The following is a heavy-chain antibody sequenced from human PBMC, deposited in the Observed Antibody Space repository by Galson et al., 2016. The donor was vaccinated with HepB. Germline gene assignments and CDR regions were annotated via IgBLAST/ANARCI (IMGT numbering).Heavy chain of an antibody. V-gene: IGHV5-51*01. Sequence: QSGAEVKKPGESLKISCRASGYPFVNFWIGWVRQVPGKGLEWLVIIYPGDSDTRYNPSFQGQVTISADLSITTAYLQWSSLKPSDAAMDYCVRRAGSYFEFWGQGTLVTVSS. CDR1: GYPFVNFW. CDR2: IYPGDSDT. J-gene: IGHJ4*02. CDR3: VRRAGSYFEF. D-gene: IGHD6-13*01.